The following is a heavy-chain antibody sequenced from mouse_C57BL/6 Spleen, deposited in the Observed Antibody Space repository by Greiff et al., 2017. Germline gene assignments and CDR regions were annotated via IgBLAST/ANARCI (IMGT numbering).Heavy chain of an antibody. CDR2: IDPSDSYT. Sequence: VQLQQPGAELVMPGASVKLSCKASGYTFTSYWMHWVKQRPGQGLEWIGEIDPSDSYTNYNQKFKGKSTLTVDKSSSTAYMQLSSLTSEDSAVYYYSRSQYYGSTNGCFDFWGTGTTVTVSS. CDR1: GYTFTSYW. CDR3: SRSQYYGSTNGCFDF. D-gene: IGHD1-1*01. V-gene: IGHV1-69*01. J-gene: IGHJ1*03.